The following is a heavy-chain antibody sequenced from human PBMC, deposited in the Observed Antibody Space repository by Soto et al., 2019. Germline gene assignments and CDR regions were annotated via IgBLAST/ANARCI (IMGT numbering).Heavy chain of an antibody. V-gene: IGHV3-30-3*01. CDR1: GFTFSSYA. CDR3: AREYSSGWDYYYYGMDV. Sequence: GGSLRLSCAASGFTFSSYAMHWVRQAPGKGLEWVAVISYDGSNKYYADSVKGRFTISRDNSKNTLYLQMNSLRAEDTAVYYCAREYSSGWDYYYYGMDVRGQGTTVTVSS. D-gene: IGHD6-19*01. J-gene: IGHJ6*02. CDR2: ISYDGSNK.